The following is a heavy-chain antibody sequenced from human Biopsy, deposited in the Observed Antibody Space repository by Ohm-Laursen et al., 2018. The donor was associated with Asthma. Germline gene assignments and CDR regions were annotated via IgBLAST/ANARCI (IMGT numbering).Heavy chain of an antibody. CDR2: VYYRGST. CDR1: GGSITSSSYY. V-gene: IGHV4-39*02. D-gene: IGHD6-13*01. J-gene: IGHJ6*02. CDR3: VRGSSSWHHGPFHYYYGLDV. Sequence: SDTLSLTCTVSGGSITSSSYYWGWIRQPPGKGLEWIGSVYYRGSTYYNPSLKSRVTISVDTSKSHFSLTLSSVTAADTAVYYCVRGSSSWHHGPFHYYYGLDVWGQGTTATVSS.